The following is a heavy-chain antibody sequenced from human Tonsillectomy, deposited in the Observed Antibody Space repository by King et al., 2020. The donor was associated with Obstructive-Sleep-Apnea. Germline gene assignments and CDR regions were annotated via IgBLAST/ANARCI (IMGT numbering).Heavy chain of an antibody. CDR1: GGSMSSGGYF. CDR3: ARGHILTGGQDY. D-gene: IGHD3-9*01. J-gene: IGHJ4*02. CDR2: IYYSGST. V-gene: IGHV4-31*03. Sequence: QLQLQESGPGLVKPSQTLSLTCTVSGGSMSSGGYFWSWIRQHPGKGLEWIGYIYYSGSTYYNPSLRSRVTISVDTSNNQFSLKLTSVTAADTAVYYCARGHILTGGQDYWGQGTLVTVSS.